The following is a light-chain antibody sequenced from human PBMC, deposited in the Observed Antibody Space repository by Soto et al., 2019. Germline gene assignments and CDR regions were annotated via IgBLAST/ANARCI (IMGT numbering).Light chain of an antibody. CDR1: QSVSSSY. V-gene: IGKV3-20*01. CDR2: GAS. J-gene: IGKJ1*01. CDR3: QQYNNWPRT. Sequence: EIVLTQSPGTLSLSPVERATLSCRASQSVSSSYLAWYQQKPGQAPRLLIYGASFRATGIPDRFSGSGSGTDFTLTITRLEPEDFAVYYCQQYNNWPRTFGQGTKVDI.